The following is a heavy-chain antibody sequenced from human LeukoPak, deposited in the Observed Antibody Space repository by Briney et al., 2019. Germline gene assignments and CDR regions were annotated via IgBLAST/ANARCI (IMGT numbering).Heavy chain of an antibody. V-gene: IGHV3-23*01. Sequence: GGTLRLSCAASGFTFSSYAMNWVRQGPGKGLEWVSAISGSGGSTNYADSVKGRFTISRDNSKNTLYLQMNSLRAEDTAVYYCAKRYNSGWNDAFDIWGQGTMVTVSS. CDR3: AKRYNSGWNDAFDI. CDR2: ISGSGGST. D-gene: IGHD6-19*01. J-gene: IGHJ3*02. CDR1: GFTFSSYA.